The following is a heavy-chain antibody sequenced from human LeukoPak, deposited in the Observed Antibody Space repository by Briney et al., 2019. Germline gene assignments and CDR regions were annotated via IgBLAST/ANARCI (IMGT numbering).Heavy chain of an antibody. CDR3: ARPIVAGVGYYPHWFDP. V-gene: IGHV5-51*01. CDR1: GYIFTSYW. J-gene: IGHJ5*02. CDR2: IYPGDSDT. D-gene: IGHD3-3*01. Sequence: GESLQISCQGTGYIFTSYWIGWVRQVPGKGLEGMGIIYPGDSDTRYSPSFQGQVTISADKSISTAYLQWSSLKASDTAMYYCARPIVAGVGYYPHWFDPWGQGTLVTVSS.